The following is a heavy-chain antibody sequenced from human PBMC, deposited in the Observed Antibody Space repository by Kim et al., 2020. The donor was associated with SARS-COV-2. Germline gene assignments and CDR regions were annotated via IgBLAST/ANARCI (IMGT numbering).Heavy chain of an antibody. CDR3: ARGSKGSGWTNWFDP. J-gene: IGHJ5*02. D-gene: IGHD6-19*01. Sequence: QNCQGRVTITADESTSTAYMELSSLRSEDTAVYYCARGSKGSGWTNWFDPWGQGTLVTVSS. V-gene: IGHV1-69*01.